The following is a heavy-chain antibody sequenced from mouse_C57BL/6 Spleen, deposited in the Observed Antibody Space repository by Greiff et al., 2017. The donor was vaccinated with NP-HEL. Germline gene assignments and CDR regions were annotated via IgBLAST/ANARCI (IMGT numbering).Heavy chain of an antibody. J-gene: IGHJ4*01. V-gene: IGHV7-3*01. Sequence: EVKVVESGGGLVQPGGSLSLSCAASGFTFTDYYMSWVRQPPGTALEWLGFIRNKANGYTTEYSASVKGRFTISRDNSQSILYLQMNALGDEDSATYYCARYRGLRREMDDWGQGTSVTASS. CDR2: IRNKANGYTT. CDR1: GFTFTDYY. D-gene: IGHD2-4*01. CDR3: ARYRGLRREMDD.